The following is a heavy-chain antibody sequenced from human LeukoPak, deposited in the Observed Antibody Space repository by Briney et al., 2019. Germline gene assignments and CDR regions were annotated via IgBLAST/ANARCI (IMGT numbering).Heavy chain of an antibody. CDR2: ISSSSSYI. D-gene: IGHD5-18*01. J-gene: IGHJ6*03. CDR1: GFTFSSYS. Sequence: SGGSLRLSCAASGFTFSSYSMNWVRQAPGKGLEWVSSISSSSSYIYYADSVKGRFTISRDNAKNSLYLQMNSLRAEDTAVYYCARLSDTAMVTVYYYMDVWGKGTTVTVSS. V-gene: IGHV3-21*01. CDR3: ARLSDTAMVTVYYYMDV.